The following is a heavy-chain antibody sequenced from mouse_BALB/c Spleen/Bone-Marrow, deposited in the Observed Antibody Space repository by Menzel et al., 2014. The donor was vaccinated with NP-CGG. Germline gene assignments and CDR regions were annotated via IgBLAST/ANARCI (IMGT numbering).Heavy chain of an antibody. J-gene: IGHJ4*01. D-gene: IGHD2-1*01. CDR2: FYPGSGSI. Sequence: QVQLQQSGAGLVKPGASVKLSCKASGYTFTEYIIHWVKQRSGQGLEWTGWFYPGSGSIKYNEKFKDKATLTADKSSSTVYMELSRLTSEDSAVYFCARHEERGLLWSYYYAMDYWGQGTSVTVSS. V-gene: IGHV1-62-2*01. CDR1: GYTFTEYI. CDR3: ARHEERGLLWSYYYAMDY.